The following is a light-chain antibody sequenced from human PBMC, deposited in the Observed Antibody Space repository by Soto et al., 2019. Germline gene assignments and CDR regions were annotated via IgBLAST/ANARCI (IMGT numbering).Light chain of an antibody. Sequence: EIVLTQSPATLSLSPGERATLSCRASQSVSSYLAWYQQKPGQAPRLLIYDASNRATGIPARFSGSGSGTDFTLTLSSLGPEDFAVYYCQQRSNWLWTFGQGTKVEIK. V-gene: IGKV3-11*01. CDR3: QQRSNWLWT. CDR1: QSVSSY. J-gene: IGKJ1*01. CDR2: DAS.